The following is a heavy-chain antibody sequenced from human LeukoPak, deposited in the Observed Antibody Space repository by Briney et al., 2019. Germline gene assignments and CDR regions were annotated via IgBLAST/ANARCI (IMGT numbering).Heavy chain of an antibody. CDR3: ARDDLGANYGDYRLSSSFDY. CDR1: GYTFTSYG. Sequence: ASVKVSCKASGYTFTSYGISWVRQAPGQGLEWMGWISAYNGNTNYAQKLQGRVTMTTGTSTSTAYMELRSLRSDDTAVYYCARDDLGANYGDYRLSSSFDYWGQGTLVTVSS. V-gene: IGHV1-18*01. CDR2: ISAYNGNT. J-gene: IGHJ4*02. D-gene: IGHD4-17*01.